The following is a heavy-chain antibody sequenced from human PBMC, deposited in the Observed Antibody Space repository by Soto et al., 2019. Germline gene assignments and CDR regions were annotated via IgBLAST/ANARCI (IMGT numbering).Heavy chain of an antibody. CDR3: ARGADYVNWFDP. V-gene: IGHV3-48*01. Sequence: EVQLVESGGGLVQPGGSLRLSCAASGFTFSSYSMNWVRQAPGKGLEWVSYISSSSSTIYYADSVKGRFTISRDNAKNSLYLQMHSLRAEDTAVDYCARGADYVNWFDPWGQGTLVTVSS. J-gene: IGHJ5*02. CDR2: ISSSSSTI. D-gene: IGHD4-17*01. CDR1: GFTFSSYS.